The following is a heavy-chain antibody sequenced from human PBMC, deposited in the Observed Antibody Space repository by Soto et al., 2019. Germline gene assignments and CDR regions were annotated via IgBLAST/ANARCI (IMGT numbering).Heavy chain of an antibody. CDR2: TYYRSRWYN. CDR1: GDSVSGNGPA. V-gene: IGHV6-1*01. CDR3: ARKFPYYESSVHYRHY. D-gene: IGHD3-16*01. Sequence: SQTLSLTCAISGDSVSGNGPACNWIRQSPSRGLEWLGRTYYRSRWYNDYAVSVKSRITVIPDTSKNQFSLHLNSVTPEDTAVYYCARKFPYYESSVHYRHYWAPEPLFTVS. J-gene: IGHJ4*02.